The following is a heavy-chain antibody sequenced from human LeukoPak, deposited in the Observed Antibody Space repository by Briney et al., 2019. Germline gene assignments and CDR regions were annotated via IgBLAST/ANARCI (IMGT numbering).Heavy chain of an antibody. CDR1: GGSISSSSYY. CDR2: IYYSGST. CDR3: ARDPPLSYDSSGYYGGQLDY. V-gene: IGHV4-39*02. Sequence: SETLSLTCTVSGGSISSSSYYWGWIRQPPGKGLEWIGSIYYSGSTYYNPSLKSRVTISVDTSKNQFSLKLSSVTAADTAVYYCARDPPLSYDSSGYYGGQLDYWGQGTLVTVSS. D-gene: IGHD3-22*01. J-gene: IGHJ4*02.